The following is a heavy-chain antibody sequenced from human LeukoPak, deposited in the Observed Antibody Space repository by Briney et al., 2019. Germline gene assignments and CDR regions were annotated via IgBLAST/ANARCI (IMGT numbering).Heavy chain of an antibody. J-gene: IGHJ4*02. CDR1: GFTFSSYS. V-gene: IGHV3-21*01. CDR3: AKLETSWSFDY. Sequence: GGSLRLSCAASGFTFSSYSMNWVRQAPGKGLEWVSSISSSGSYIYYADSVKGRFTISRDNAKNSLYLQMNSLRAEDTAVYYCAKLETSWSFDYWGQGTLVTVSS. CDR2: ISSSGSYI. D-gene: IGHD2-2*01.